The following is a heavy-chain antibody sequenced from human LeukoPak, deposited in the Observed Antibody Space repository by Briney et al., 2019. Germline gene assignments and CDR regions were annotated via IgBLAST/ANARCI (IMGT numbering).Heavy chain of an antibody. V-gene: IGHV1-69*04. CDR2: IIPILGIA. J-gene: IGHJ6*02. CDR1: GGTFSSYA. D-gene: IGHD1-1*01. Sequence: ASVKVSCKASGGTFSSYAISWVRQAPGQGLEWMGRIIPILGIANYAQKFQGRVTITADKSTSTAYMELSSLRSDDTAVYYCARDQLEGYYYYGMDVWGQGTTVTVSS. CDR3: ARDQLEGYYYYGMDV.